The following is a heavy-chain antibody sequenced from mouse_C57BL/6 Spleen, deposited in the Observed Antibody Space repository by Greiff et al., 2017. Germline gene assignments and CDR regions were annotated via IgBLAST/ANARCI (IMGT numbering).Heavy chain of an antibody. CDR2: IYPRSGNT. Sequence: VQLVESGAELARPGASVKLSCKASGYTFTSYGISWVKQSTGQGLEWIGEIYPRSGNTYYNEKFKGKATLTADKSSSTAYMELRSLTSEDSAVYFCARSEGFAYWGQGTLVTVSA. CDR1: GYTFTSYG. V-gene: IGHV1-81*01. CDR3: ARSEGFAY. J-gene: IGHJ3*01.